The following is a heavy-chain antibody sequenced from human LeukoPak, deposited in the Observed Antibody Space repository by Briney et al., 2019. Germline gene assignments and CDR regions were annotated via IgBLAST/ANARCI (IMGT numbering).Heavy chain of an antibody. CDR3: ARSVNTYYDFWSGYFPFDY. CDR1: GGTFSSNA. CDR2: IIPMFGTP. J-gene: IGHJ4*02. V-gene: IGHV1-69*13. Sequence: SVKVSCKASGGTFSSNAMSWVRQAPGQGLEWMGGIIPMFGTPNSAQKFRGRVTITANESTSTTYMELSSLRSEDTAVYYCARSVNTYYDFWSGYFPFDYWGQGTLVTVSS. D-gene: IGHD3-3*01.